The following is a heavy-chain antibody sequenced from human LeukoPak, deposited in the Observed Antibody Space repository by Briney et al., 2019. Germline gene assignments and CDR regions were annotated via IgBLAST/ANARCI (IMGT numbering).Heavy chain of an antibody. CDR1: GFTFGRYA. Sequence: GGSLRLSCAASGFTFGRYAMYWVRQAPGKGLEWVAVISFDGSKKHYADSVRGRITISGDNSKNTLYLQKNSLRTEDTAVYYCARAQRVTMIEVVISAFDIWGQGTLVTVSS. V-gene: IGHV3-30-3*01. D-gene: IGHD3-22*01. CDR2: ISFDGSKK. J-gene: IGHJ3*02. CDR3: ARAQRVTMIEVVISAFDI.